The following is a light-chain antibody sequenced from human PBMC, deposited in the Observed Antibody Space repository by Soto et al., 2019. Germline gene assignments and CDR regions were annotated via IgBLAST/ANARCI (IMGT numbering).Light chain of an antibody. V-gene: IGKV4-1*01. CDR2: WAS. CDR3: QQYYSPPLT. J-gene: IGKJ4*01. CDR1: QTILYRSNNKNY. Sequence: DIGMTQSPDSLSVSLGERATINCKSSQTILYRSNNKNYLAWYQQKPGQPPKLLIYWASTRESGVPDRFTGSGSGTDFTLTINSLQAEDVAIYYCQQYYSPPLTFGGGTKVDIK.